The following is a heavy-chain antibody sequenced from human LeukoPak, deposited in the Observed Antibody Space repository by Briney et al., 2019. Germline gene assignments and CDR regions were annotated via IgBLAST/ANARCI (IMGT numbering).Heavy chain of an antibody. D-gene: IGHD3-10*01. CDR2: ISGSGGTT. CDR3: GNMVRGVV. J-gene: IGHJ6*02. CDR1: RFTFSSYA. Sequence: GGSLRLSCAASRFTFSSYAMSWVRQAPGKGLEWVSAISGSGGTTYNADSVKGRFTISRDNAKNSLYLQMNSLRAEDTAVYYCGNMVRGVVWGQGTTVTVSS. V-gene: IGHV3-23*01.